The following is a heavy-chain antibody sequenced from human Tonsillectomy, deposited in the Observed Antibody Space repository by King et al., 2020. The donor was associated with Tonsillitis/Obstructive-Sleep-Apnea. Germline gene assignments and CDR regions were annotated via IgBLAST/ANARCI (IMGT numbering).Heavy chain of an antibody. Sequence: VQLVESGGGLVQPGGSLRLSCTASGFTFSSYWMTWVRQAPGKGLEWVANINQDGSEKYYVDSVKGRFTISRDNAKNSLYLQMNSLRAEDTAVYYCARVKGHRSSISCDAIGWFDPWGQGTLVTVSS. J-gene: IGHJ5*02. D-gene: IGHD2-2*01. V-gene: IGHV3-7*04. CDR3: ARVKGHRSSISCDAIGWFDP. CDR2: INQDGSEK. CDR1: GFTFSSYW.